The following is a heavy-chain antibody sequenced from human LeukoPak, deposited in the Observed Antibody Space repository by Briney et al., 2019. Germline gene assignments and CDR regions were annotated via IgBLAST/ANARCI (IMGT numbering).Heavy chain of an antibody. V-gene: IGHV4-39*07. CDR2: IYYSGST. CDR1: GGSISSSSYY. J-gene: IGHJ5*02. CDR3: ARGFSSSWYFNWFDP. Sequence: PSETLSLTCTVSGGSISSSSYYWGWIRQPPGKGLEWIGSIYYSGSTYYNPSLKSRVTISVDTSKNQFSLKLSSVTAADTAVYYCARGFSSSWYFNWFDPWGQGTLVTVSS. D-gene: IGHD6-13*01.